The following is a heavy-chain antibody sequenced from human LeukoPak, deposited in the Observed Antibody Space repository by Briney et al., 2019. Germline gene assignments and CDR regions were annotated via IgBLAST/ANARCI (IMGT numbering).Heavy chain of an antibody. CDR2: INPNSGGT. CDR1: GYTFTGYY. V-gene: IGHV1-2*02. Sequence: ASVKVSCKASGYTFTGYYMHWVRQAPGQGLEWMGWINPNSGGTNYAQKFQGRVTMTRDTSISTAYMELSRLRSDDTAVYYCARLREIVVVPAAGGAFDIWGQGTMVTVSS. CDR3: ARLREIVVVPAAGGAFDI. D-gene: IGHD2-2*01. J-gene: IGHJ3*02.